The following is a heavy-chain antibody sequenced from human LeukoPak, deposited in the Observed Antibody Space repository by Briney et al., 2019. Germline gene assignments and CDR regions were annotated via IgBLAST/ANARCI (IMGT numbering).Heavy chain of an antibody. CDR3: ARPYSSGWYGDFDY. CDR1: GFTFSSYA. D-gene: IGHD6-19*01. J-gene: IGHJ4*02. V-gene: IGHV3-30-3*01. CDR2: ISYDGSNK. Sequence: GGSLRLSCAASGFTFSSYAMHWVRQAPGKGLEWMAVISYDGSNKYYADSVKGRFTISRDNSKNTLYLQLNSLRAEDTAVFYCARPYSSGWYGDFDYWGQGTLVTVSS.